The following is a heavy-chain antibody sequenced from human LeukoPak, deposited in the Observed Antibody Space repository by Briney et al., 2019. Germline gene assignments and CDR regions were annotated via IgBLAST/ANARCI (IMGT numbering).Heavy chain of an antibody. CDR2: IKQDGSEK. D-gene: IGHD3-22*01. V-gene: IGHV3-7*01. Sequence: GGSLRLSCAASGFTFSSYWMSWVRQAPGKGLEWVANIKQDGSEKYYVDSVKGRFTISRDNAKNSLYLQMNSLKAEDTAVYYCARVEDSSGYYPFDYWGQGTLVTVSS. CDR3: ARVEDSSGYYPFDY. CDR1: GFTFSSYW. J-gene: IGHJ4*02.